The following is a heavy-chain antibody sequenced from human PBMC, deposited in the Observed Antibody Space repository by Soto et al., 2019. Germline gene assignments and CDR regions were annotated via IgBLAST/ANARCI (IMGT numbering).Heavy chain of an antibody. Sequence: EVQLVESGGGLVKPGGSLRLSCAASGFTFSNAWMNWVRQAPGKGLEWVGRIKSKTDGGTTDYAAPVKGRFTISRDDSDTTLYLQMNSLKTEDTAVYYCTTVIGSSWSVDDWGQGTLVNASS. V-gene: IGHV3-15*07. CDR2: IKSKTDGGTT. D-gene: IGHD6-13*01. CDR3: TTVIGSSWSVDD. CDR1: GFTFSNAW. J-gene: IGHJ4*02.